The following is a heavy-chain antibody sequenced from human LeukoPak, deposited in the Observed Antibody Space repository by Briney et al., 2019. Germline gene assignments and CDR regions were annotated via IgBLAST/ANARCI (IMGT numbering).Heavy chain of an antibody. J-gene: IGHJ4*02. Sequence: GGSLRLSCAASGFTFSSYGMHWVRQAPGKGLEWVAVISYDGSNKYYADSVEGRFTISRDNSKNTLYLQMNSLRAEDTAVYYCAKNEYSSGYYPYPFDYWGQGTLVTVSS. CDR3: AKNEYSSGYYPYPFDY. CDR2: ISYDGSNK. CDR1: GFTFSSYG. D-gene: IGHD3-22*01. V-gene: IGHV3-30*18.